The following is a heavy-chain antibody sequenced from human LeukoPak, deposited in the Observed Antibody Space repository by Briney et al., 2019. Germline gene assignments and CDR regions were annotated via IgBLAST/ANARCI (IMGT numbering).Heavy chain of an antibody. CDR1: GFTFDDYA. J-gene: IGHJ4*02. CDR2: ISWNSGSI. D-gene: IGHD6-19*01. CDR3: AKVAGYSSGTAVSFDY. Sequence: GGSLRLSCAASGFTFDDYAMHWVRQAPGKGLEWVSGISWNSGSIGYADSVKGRFTISRDNAKNSLYLQMNSLRAEDMALYYCAKVAGYSSGTAVSFDYWGQGTLVTVSS. V-gene: IGHV3-9*03.